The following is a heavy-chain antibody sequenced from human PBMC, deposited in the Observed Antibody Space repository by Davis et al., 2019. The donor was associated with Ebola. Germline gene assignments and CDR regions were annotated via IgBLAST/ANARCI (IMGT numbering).Heavy chain of an antibody. D-gene: IGHD3-16*01. Sequence: PGGSLRLSCAASGFTVSSNYMSWVRQAPGKGLEWVSLISWDGGSTYYADSVKGRFTISRDNAKNSLYLQMNSLRAEDTAVYYCARAAFGIAFDYWGQGTLVTVSS. J-gene: IGHJ4*02. CDR1: GFTVSSNY. V-gene: IGHV3-53*01. CDR3: ARAAFGIAFDY. CDR2: ISWDGGST.